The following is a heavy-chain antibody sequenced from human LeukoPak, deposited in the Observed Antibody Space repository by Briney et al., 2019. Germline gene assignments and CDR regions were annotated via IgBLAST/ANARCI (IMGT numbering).Heavy chain of an antibody. CDR1: GGSFSGYY. D-gene: IGHD2-2*01. V-gene: IGHV4-34*01. CDR3: ARFNNVVVPAAIREGFDY. Sequence: SETLSLTCAVYGGSFSGYYWSWIRQPPGKGLEWIGEINHSGSTNYNPSLKRRITKSVDRSKNQCSLKLSYVTAADTAVYYCARFNNVVVPAAIREGFDYWGQGTLVNVSS. CDR2: INHSGST. J-gene: IGHJ4*02.